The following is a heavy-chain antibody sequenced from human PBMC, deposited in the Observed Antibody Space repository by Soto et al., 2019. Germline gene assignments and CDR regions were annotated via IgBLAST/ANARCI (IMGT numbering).Heavy chain of an antibody. D-gene: IGHD2-21*02. V-gene: IGHV6-1*01. J-gene: IGHJ6*02. Sequence: KQSQTLSLTCAISGDSVSSNSAAWNWIRQSPSRGLEWLGRTYYRSKWYNDYAVSVKSRITINPDTSKNQFSLQLNSVTPEDTAVYYCARDRCGGDCYYAGYYYGMDVWGQGTTVTVSS. CDR1: GDSVSSNSAA. CDR3: ARDRCGGDCYYAGYYYGMDV. CDR2: TYYRSKWYN.